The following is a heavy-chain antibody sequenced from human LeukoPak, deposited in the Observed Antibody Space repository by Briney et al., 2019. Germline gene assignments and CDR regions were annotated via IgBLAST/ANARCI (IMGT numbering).Heavy chain of an antibody. J-gene: IGHJ4*02. CDR3: ARDPGIAAAGTVGYFDS. D-gene: IGHD6-13*01. CDR2: ISGSGSGT. Sequence: GGSLRLSCAASGFTFSTYAMTWVRQAPGQGLGWVSSISGSGSGTYYADSVTGRFTISRDNAMNSLYLQMNSLRVEDTAVYYCARDPGIAAAGTVGYFDSWGQGILVTVSS. CDR1: GFTFSTYA. V-gene: IGHV3-23*01.